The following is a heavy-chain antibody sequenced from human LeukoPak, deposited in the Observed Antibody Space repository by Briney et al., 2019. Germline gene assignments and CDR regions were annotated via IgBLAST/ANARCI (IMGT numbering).Heavy chain of an antibody. CDR1: GGSISSSSYY. CDR2: IYHSGST. Sequence: SETLSLTCAVSGGSISSSSYYWGWIRQPPGKGLEWIGSIYHSGSTYYNPSLKSRVTISVDTSKNQFSLKLSSVTAADTAVYYCAREIRFLEWLLDYWGQGTLVTVSS. J-gene: IGHJ4*02. V-gene: IGHV4-39*07. D-gene: IGHD3-3*01. CDR3: AREIRFLEWLLDY.